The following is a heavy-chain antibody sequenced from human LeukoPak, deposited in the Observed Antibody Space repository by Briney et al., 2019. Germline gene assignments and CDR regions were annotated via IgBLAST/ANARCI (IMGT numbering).Heavy chain of an antibody. J-gene: IGHJ6*04. Sequence: ASVKVSCKASGYTLSNYGVSWVRQAPGQGLEWMGWISAYTGKINCAQMLQGRITMTTDTSTSTAYMDLRSLRSVDTAVYYCARDIGVRYFDWLQGMDVWGKGTTVTVSS. CDR2: ISAYTGKI. V-gene: IGHV1-18*04. CDR1: GYTLSNYG. CDR3: ARDIGVRYFDWLQGMDV. D-gene: IGHD3-9*01.